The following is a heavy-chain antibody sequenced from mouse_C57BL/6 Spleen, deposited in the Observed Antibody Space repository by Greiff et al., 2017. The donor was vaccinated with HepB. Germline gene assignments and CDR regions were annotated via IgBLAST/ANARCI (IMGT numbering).Heavy chain of an antibody. V-gene: IGHV1-74*01. CDR2: IHPSDSDT. Sequence: VQLQQPGAELVKPGASVKVSCKASGYTFTSYWMHWVKQRPGQGLEWIGRIHPSDSDTNYNQKFKGKATLTVDKSSSTAYMQLSSLTSKASAVYYCAIFTPGGYYAMDYWGQGTSVTVSS. CDR1: GYTFTSYW. CDR3: AIFTPGGYYAMDY. J-gene: IGHJ4*01. D-gene: IGHD2-12*01.